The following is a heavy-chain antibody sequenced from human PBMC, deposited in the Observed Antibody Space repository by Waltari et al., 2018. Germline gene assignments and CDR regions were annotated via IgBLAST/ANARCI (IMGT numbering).Heavy chain of an antibody. Sequence: QLQLQESGPGLVKPSETLSLTCTVSGGSISSSSYYWGWIRQPPGKGLEWIWSIYYSGSTYNNPSLKSRVTISVDTSKNQFSLKLSSVTAADTAVYYCASTVYYDSSGWTYYFDYWGQGTLVTVSS. CDR3: ASTVYYDSSGWTYYFDY. CDR1: GGSISSSSYY. V-gene: IGHV4-39*01. D-gene: IGHD3-22*01. J-gene: IGHJ4*02. CDR2: IYYSGST.